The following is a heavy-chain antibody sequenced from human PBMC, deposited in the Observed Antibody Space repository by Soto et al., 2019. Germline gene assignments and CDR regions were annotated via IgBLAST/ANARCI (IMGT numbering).Heavy chain of an antibody. CDR3: VPLNWNHPANFDY. CDR1: GFTVRLYD. V-gene: IGHV3-23*01. Sequence: PGGSLRLSCAASGFTVRLYDMSWVRQAPGKGLEWVSSLSASGDRTDYVDSVKGRFAISRDNSKNMVYLQMSSLRSEDTAVYYCVPLNWNHPANFDYWGQGTQVTVSS. J-gene: IGHJ4*02. D-gene: IGHD1-1*01. CDR2: LSASGDRT.